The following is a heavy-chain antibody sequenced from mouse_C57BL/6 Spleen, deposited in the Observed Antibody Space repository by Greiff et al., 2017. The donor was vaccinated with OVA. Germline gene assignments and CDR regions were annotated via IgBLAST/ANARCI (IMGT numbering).Heavy chain of an antibody. CDR1: GYTFTSYW. CDR2: IDPSDSYT. J-gene: IGHJ4*01. CDR3: ARRGDYDYYYYAMDY. V-gene: IGHV1-69*01. Sequence: QVQLQQSGAELVMPGASVKLSCKASGYTFTSYWMHWVKQRPGQGLEWIGEIDPSDSYTNYNQKFKGKSTLTVDKSSSTAYMQLSSLTSEDSAVYYCARRGDYDYYYYAMDYWGQGTSVTVSS. D-gene: IGHD2-4*01.